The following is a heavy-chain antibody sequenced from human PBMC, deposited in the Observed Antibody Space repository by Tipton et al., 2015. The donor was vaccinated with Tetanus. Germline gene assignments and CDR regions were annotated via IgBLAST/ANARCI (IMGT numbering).Heavy chain of an antibody. Sequence: LRLSCTVSGGSIISYYWSWIRQPAGKGLEWIGRVYSSGSTHYNPSLKGRVTMSLDTSKKQFSLSLNSVTAADTAVYFCARGVWFGPGPRYYFDYWGQGTLVTVSS. D-gene: IGHD3-10*01. V-gene: IGHV4-4*07. CDR3: ARGVWFGPGPRYYFDY. CDR2: VYSSGST. J-gene: IGHJ4*02. CDR1: GGSIISYY.